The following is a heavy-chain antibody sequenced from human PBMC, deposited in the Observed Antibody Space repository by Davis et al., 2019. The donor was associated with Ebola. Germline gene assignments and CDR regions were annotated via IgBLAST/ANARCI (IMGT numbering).Heavy chain of an antibody. CDR3: ARDMTGYSSSWLGEGIYYYYGMDV. CDR2: MNPNSGNT. Sequence: ASVKVSCKASGYTFTSYDINWVRQATGQGLEWMGWMNPNSGNTGYAQKFQGRVTMTRDTSISTAYMELSRLRSDDTAVYYCARDMTGYSSSWLGEGIYYYYGMDVWGQGTTVTVSS. V-gene: IGHV1-8*01. D-gene: IGHD6-13*01. CDR1: GYTFTSYD. J-gene: IGHJ6*02.